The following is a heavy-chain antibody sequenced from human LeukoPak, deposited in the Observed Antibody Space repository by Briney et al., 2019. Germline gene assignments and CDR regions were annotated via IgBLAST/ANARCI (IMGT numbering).Heavy chain of an antibody. CDR2: INPNSGGT. V-gene: IGHV1-2*02. CDR3: ARTPCSGGSCPREGDPNWFDP. D-gene: IGHD2-15*01. CDR1: GYTFTGYY. J-gene: IGHJ5*02. Sequence: ASVKVSCKASGYTFTGYYMHWVRQAPGQGLEWMGWINPNSGGTNYAQKFQGRVTMTRDTSISTAYMELSRLRSDDTAVYYCARTPCSGGSCPREGDPNWFDPWGQGTLVTVSS.